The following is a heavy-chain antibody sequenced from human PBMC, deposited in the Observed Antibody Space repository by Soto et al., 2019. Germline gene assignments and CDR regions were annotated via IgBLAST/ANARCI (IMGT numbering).Heavy chain of an antibody. CDR3: ATTSTAYYDFWSGYYNWFDP. CDR2: IYYSGST. J-gene: IGHJ5*02. V-gene: IGHV4-39*01. Sequence: SETLSLTCTVSGGSISSSSYYWGWIRQPPGKGLEWIGSIYYSGSTYYNPSLKSRVTISVDTSKNQFSLKLSSVTAADTAVYYCATTSTAYYDFWSGYYNWFDPWGQGTLVTVSS. CDR1: GGSISSSSYY. D-gene: IGHD3-3*01.